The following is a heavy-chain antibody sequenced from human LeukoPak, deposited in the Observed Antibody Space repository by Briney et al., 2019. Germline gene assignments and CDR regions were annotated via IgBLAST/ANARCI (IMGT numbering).Heavy chain of an antibody. Sequence: GGSLRLSCAASGLTFSSYSMNWVRQAPGKGLEWVSSISSSSSYIYYADSVKGRFTISRDNAKNSLYLQMNSLRAEDTAVYYCARDGLDSGPLRAFDIWGQGTMVTVSS. J-gene: IGHJ3*02. CDR2: ISSSSSYI. V-gene: IGHV3-21*01. CDR3: ARDGLDSGPLRAFDI. CDR1: GLTFSSYS. D-gene: IGHD3/OR15-3a*01.